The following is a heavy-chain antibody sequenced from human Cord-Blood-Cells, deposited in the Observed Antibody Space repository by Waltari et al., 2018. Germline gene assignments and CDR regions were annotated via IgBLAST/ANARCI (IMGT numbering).Heavy chain of an antibody. D-gene: IGHD5-12*01. V-gene: IGHV1-8*01. CDR1: GYTFTSYD. J-gene: IGHJ4*02. CDR3: ARGGYSGYDFDY. CDR2: MNPNSGNT. Sequence: QVQLVQSGAEVKKPGAPVKVSCKASGYTFTSYDINWVRQATGPGLEWMGCMNPNSGNTGKAQKFQGRVTRTRNTAISTAYMELSSRRSEDTAVYYCARGGYSGYDFDYWGQGTLVTVSS.